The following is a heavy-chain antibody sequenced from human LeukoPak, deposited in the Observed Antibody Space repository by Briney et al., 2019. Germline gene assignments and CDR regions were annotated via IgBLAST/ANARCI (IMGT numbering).Heavy chain of an antibody. Sequence: SETLSLTCAVSGGSISSGGYSWSWIRQPPGKGLEWIGYIYHSGSTYYNPSLKSRVTISVDRSKNQFSLKLSSVTAADTAVYYCARHLTTVAYFDYWGQGTLVTVSS. D-gene: IGHD4-11*01. CDR1: GGSISSGGYS. J-gene: IGHJ4*02. V-gene: IGHV4-30-2*01. CDR2: IYHSGST. CDR3: ARHLTTVAYFDY.